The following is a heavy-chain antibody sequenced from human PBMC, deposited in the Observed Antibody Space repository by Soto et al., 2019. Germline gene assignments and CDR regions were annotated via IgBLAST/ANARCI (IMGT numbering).Heavy chain of an antibody. CDR1: GFTFSSYS. D-gene: IGHD5-12*01. V-gene: IGHV3-21*01. J-gene: IGHJ4*02. Sequence: GGSLRLSCAASGFTFSSYSMNWVRQAPGKGLEWVSSISTSSTYIYYADSVKDRFTVSRDNAKNSLYLQINSLRDEDTAVYYCARGSIVATSLTPFDYWGQGTQVTVSS. CDR3: ARGSIVATSLTPFDY. CDR2: ISTSSTYI.